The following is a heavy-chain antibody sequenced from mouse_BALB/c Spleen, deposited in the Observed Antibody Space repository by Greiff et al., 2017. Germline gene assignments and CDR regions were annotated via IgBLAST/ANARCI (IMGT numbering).Heavy chain of an antibody. CDR2: IWAGGST. CDR3: AREIYYGSTWFAY. V-gene: IGHV2-9*02. D-gene: IGHD1-1*01. Sequence: QVQLQQSGPGLVAPSQSLSITCTVSGFSLTSYGVHWVRQPPGKGLEWLGVIWAGGSTNYNSALMSRLSISKDNSKSQVFLKMNSLQTDDTAMYYCAREIYYGSTWFAYWGQGTLVTVSA. J-gene: IGHJ3*01. CDR1: GFSLTSYG.